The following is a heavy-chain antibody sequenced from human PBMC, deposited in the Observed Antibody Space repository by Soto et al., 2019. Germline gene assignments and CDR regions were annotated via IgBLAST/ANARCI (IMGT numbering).Heavy chain of an antibody. CDR2: INPSGGST. J-gene: IGHJ6*02. CDR3: ARERGTMVRGVGNVDYYYYGMDV. V-gene: IGHV1-46*01. Sequence: ASVKVSCKAPGYTFTSYYMHWVRQAPGQGLEWMGIINPSGGSTSYAQKFQGRVTMTRDTSTSTVYMELSSLRSEDTAVYYCARERGTMVRGVGNVDYYYYGMDVRGQGPTVTVSS. D-gene: IGHD3-10*01. CDR1: GYTFTSYY.